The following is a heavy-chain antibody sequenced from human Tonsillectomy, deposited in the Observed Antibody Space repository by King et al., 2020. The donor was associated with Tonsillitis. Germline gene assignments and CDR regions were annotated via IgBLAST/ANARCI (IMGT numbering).Heavy chain of an antibody. CDR3: ARDKGADYYDSGRGAFDI. CDR1: GFTFSTFD. Sequence: QLVQSGGVLVKPGGSLRLSCAASGFTFSTFDMNWVRQAPGRGLEGISSISSSASDIYYAESLKGRFTISRDNARSVVYLQMDYLRAEDTALYYCARDKGADYYDSGRGAFDIWGQGTLVTVSS. D-gene: IGHD3-22*01. CDR2: ISSSASDI. J-gene: IGHJ3*02. V-gene: IGHV3-21*06.